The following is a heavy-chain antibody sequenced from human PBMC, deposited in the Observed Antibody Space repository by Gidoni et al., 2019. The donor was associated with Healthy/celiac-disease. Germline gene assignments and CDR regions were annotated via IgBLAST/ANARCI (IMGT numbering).Heavy chain of an antibody. J-gene: IGHJ4*02. V-gene: IGHV3-30-3*01. CDR1: GFTFSSYA. D-gene: IGHD3-10*01. CDR2: ISYDGSNK. Sequence: QVQLVESGGGVVQPGRSLRLSCAASGFTFSSYAMHWVRQAPGKGLEWVAVISYDGSNKYYADSVKGRFTISRDNSKNTLYLQMNSLRAEDTAVYYCARDRSAMVRGPFDYWGQGTLVTVSS. CDR3: ARDRSAMVRGPFDY.